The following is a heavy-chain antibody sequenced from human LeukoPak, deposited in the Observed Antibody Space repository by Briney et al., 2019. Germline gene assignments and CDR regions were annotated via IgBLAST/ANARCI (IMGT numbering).Heavy chain of an antibody. V-gene: IGHV3-30*02. CDR2: IRYDGSNK. Sequence: GGSLRLSCAASGFTFSSYGMHWVRQAPGKGLEWVAFIRYDGSNKYYADSVKGRFTISRDNSKNTLYLQMNSLRAVDTAVYYCAKFSGEWEPHYFDYWGQGTLVTVSS. J-gene: IGHJ4*02. CDR1: GFTFSSYG. CDR3: AKFSGEWEPHYFDY. D-gene: IGHD1-26*01.